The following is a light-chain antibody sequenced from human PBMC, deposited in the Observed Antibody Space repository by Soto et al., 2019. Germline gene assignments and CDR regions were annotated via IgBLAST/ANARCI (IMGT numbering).Light chain of an antibody. CDR2: WAS. J-gene: IGKJ2*01. V-gene: IGKV4-1*01. CDR3: QQYYSTPPT. CDR1: QSVLYSSNNKNY. Sequence: DIVMTQSPDSLAVSLGERATINCKSSQSVLYSSNNKNYLAWYQQKPGQPPKLLIYWASTRESGVPDRFSGSGSETDFTLTISSLQAEDVAVYYCQQYYSTPPTFGQGTQVEIK.